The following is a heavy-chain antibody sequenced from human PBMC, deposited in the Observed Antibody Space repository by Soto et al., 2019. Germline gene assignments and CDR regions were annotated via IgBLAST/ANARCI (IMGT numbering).Heavy chain of an antibody. CDR3: AKDVEGGSLFRGAFDY. V-gene: IGHV3-23*01. CDR2: ISASGGAT. Sequence: HPGGSLRLSCVASRFTFTSYAMSWVRQAPGKGLEWVAAISASGGATIHADSVKGRLTISRDNPKNTLYLQMNSLRAEDTAVYYCAKDVEGGSLFRGAFDYWGQGTQVTVSS. D-gene: IGHD1-26*01. CDR1: RFTFTSYA. J-gene: IGHJ4*02.